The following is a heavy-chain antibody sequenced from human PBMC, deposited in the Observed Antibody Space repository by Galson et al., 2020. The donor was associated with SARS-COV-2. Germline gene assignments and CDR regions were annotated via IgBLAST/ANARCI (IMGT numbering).Heavy chain of an antibody. Sequence: KISCKASGGTFSSYAISWVRQAPGQGLEWMGGIIPIFGTANYAQKFQGRVTITADESTSTAYMELSSLRSEDTAVYYCARASSGYYFDGVYYYYYGMDVWGQGTTVTVSS. V-gene: IGHV1-69*01. J-gene: IGHJ6*02. D-gene: IGHD3-22*01. CDR3: ARASSGYYFDGVYYYYYGMDV. CDR1: GGTFSSYA. CDR2: IIPIFGTA.